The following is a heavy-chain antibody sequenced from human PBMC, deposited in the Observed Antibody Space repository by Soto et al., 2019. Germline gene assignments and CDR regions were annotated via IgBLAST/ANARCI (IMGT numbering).Heavy chain of an antibody. CDR2: IRSKAYGGTT. D-gene: IGHD3-3*01. CDR1: GFTFGDHA. J-gene: IGHJ6*03. CDR3: ARRYDFWSGYYYYYYMDV. V-gene: IGHV3-49*03. Sequence: GGSLRLSCTASGFTFGDHAMSWFRQAPGKGLEWVGFIRSKAYGGTTEYAASVKGRFTISRDDSKSIAYLQVNSLKTEDTAVYYCARRYDFWSGYYYYYYMDVWGKGTTVTVSS.